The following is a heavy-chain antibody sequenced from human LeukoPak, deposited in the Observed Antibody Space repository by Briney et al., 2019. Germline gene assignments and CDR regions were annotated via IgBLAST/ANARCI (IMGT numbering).Heavy chain of an antibody. Sequence: SETLSLTCTVSGGSISSGSYYWSWIRQPAGKGLEWIGRIYTSGCTNYNPSLKSRVTISVDTSKNQFSLKLSSVTAADTAVYYCARGLTYCGGDCFDYWGQGTLVTVSS. CDR1: GGSISSGSYY. V-gene: IGHV4-61*02. CDR2: IYTSGCT. CDR3: ARGLTYCGGDCFDY. D-gene: IGHD2-21*01. J-gene: IGHJ4*02.